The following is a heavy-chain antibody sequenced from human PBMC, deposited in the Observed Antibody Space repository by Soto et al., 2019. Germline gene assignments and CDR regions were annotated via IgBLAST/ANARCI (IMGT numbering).Heavy chain of an antibody. CDR3: ARELDPYYGGSSLTLDY. D-gene: IGHD2-15*01. Sequence: QVQLVQSGAEVKKPGSSVKVSCKASGGSFSTYGINWVRLAPGQGLEWMGGIIPKFGTTNYAQKFQGRVTITADESTNTVYMELNYLRSEDTAVYFCARELDPYYGGSSLTLDYRGQGTLVTFAS. V-gene: IGHV1-69*13. CDR2: IIPKFGTT. CDR1: GGSFSTYG. J-gene: IGHJ4*02.